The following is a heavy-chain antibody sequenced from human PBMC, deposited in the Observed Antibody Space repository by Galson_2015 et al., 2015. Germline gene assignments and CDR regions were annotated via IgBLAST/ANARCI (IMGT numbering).Heavy chain of an antibody. V-gene: IGHV3-64*02. J-gene: IGHJ4*02. D-gene: IGHD3-22*01. CDR3: ARIFYDNGDYYYDY. CDR1: GFTFSSYA. Sequence: SLRLSCAASGFTFSSYAMSWVRQAPGKGLEWVSGISDGGSTYYADSVKGRFTISRDNSKNTLYLQMGSLRAEDMAVYYCARIFYDNGDYYYDYWGQGTLVTVSS. CDR2: ISDGGST.